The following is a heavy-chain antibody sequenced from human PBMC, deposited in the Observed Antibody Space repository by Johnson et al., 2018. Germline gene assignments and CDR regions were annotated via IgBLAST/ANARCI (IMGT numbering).Heavy chain of an antibody. CDR3: AREAEAFDI. V-gene: IGHV3-21*01. Sequence: EVQLLESGGGLVKPGGFLRLSCAASGFPFSSYSMNWVRQAPGKGLEWVSSITISGSYTYYGDSVKGRFTISRDNSRNSLYLQMNSLTAEDTAVYYCAREAEAFDIWGQGTMVTVSS. CDR2: ITISGSYT. J-gene: IGHJ3*02. CDR1: GFPFSSYS.